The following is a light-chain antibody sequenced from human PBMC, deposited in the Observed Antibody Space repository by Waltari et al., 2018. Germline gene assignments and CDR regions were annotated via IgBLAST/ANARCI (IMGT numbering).Light chain of an antibody. J-gene: IGLJ2*01. CDR2: KDT. Sequence: SYELTQSPSVSVSPGQTARITCSGETLPKQYAFWYQQKPGQAPVLVMSKDTERPSRIPERFSGSSSGTTVTLTISGVQPEDEAAYYCQSADIGGYDVRFGGGTKVTVL. V-gene: IGLV3-25*03. CDR1: TLPKQY. CDR3: QSADIGGYDVR.